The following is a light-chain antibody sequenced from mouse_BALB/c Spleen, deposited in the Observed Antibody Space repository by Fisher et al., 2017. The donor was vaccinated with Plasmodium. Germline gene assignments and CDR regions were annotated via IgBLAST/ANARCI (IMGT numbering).Light chain of an antibody. CDR3: FQGSHVPFT. CDR1: QSLLDSDGKTY. Sequence: DIVMTQTTLTLSVTSGHSASISCKSSQSLLDSDGKTYLNWLLQRPGQSPKRLISLVSKLDSGVPDRFTGSGSGTDFTLKINRVEAEDLGVYYCFQGSHVPFTFGSGTKLE. J-gene: IGKJ4*01. CDR2: LVS. V-gene: IGKV1-135*01.